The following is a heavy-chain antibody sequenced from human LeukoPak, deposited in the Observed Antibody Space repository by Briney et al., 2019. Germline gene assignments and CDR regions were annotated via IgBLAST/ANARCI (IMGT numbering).Heavy chain of an antibody. V-gene: IGHV3-11*03. Sequence: PGGSLRLSYAASGFTFSDYYMSWIRQAPGKGLEWISYISVSGSYTNYADSVKGRFTISRDNAKNSLYLQMISLRAEDTAVYYCARCGTPNNYYGYGVDVWGQGTTVIVSS. D-gene: IGHD1-26*01. J-gene: IGHJ6*02. CDR3: ARCGTPNNYYGYGVDV. CDR2: ISVSGSYT. CDR1: GFTFSDYY.